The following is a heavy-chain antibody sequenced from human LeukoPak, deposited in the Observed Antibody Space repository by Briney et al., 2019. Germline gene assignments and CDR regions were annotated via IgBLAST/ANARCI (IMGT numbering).Heavy chain of an antibody. J-gene: IGHJ4*02. CDR3: ARETTGLARYFDY. CDR2: IYTSGST. V-gene: IGHV4-4*07. D-gene: IGHD4-17*01. CDR1: GGSISSSY. Sequence: SETLSLTCTVSGGSISSSYWSWIRQPAGKGLEWIGRIYTSGSTNYNPSLKSRVTMSVDTSKNQFSLNLSSVTAADTAVYYCARETTGLARYFDYWGQGTLVTVSS.